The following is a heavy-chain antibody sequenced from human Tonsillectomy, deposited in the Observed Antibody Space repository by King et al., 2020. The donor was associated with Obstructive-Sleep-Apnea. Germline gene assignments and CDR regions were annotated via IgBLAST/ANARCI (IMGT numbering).Heavy chain of an antibody. CDR3: ARVSGYSGYDWSYYFDY. CDR2: IYYSGST. V-gene: IGHV4-59*01. CDR1: GGSISSYY. D-gene: IGHD5-12*01. Sequence: QLQESGPGLVKPSETLSLTCTVSGGSISSYYWSWIRQPPGKGLEWIGYIYYSGSTNYNPSLKSRISISVDTSKNQFSLRLSSVTATDTAMYYCARVSGYSGYDWSYYFDYWGQGTLVTVSS. J-gene: IGHJ4*02.